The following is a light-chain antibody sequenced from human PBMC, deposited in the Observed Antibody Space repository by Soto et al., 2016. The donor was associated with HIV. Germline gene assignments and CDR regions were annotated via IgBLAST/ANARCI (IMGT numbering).Light chain of an antibody. CDR1: RSITPW. CDR2: KTS. V-gene: IGKV1-5*03. CDR3: QQYHTYPYT. Sequence: DIQVTQSPSTLSAFVGDRVTITCRASRSITPWLTWYQQKPGKTPKVLIYKTSYLETGVPSRFSGSGFGTEFTLTINSPQPDDFSTYYCQQYHTYPYTFGQGTKLEIK. J-gene: IGKJ2*01.